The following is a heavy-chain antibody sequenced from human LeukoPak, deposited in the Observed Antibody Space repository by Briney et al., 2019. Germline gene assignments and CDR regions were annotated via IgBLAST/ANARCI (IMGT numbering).Heavy chain of an antibody. J-gene: IGHJ6*02. CDR1: GYTFTGYY. CDR3: ASKGPNYYDSSGYYRDFYYYYGMDV. Sequence: ASVKVSCKASGYTFTGYYMHWVRQAPGQGLEWMGWINPNSGGTNYAQKLQGRVTMTTDTSTSTAYMELRSLRSDDTAVYYCASKGPNYYDSSGYYRDFYYYYGMDVWGQGTTVTVSS. CDR2: INPNSGGT. V-gene: IGHV1-2*02. D-gene: IGHD3-22*01.